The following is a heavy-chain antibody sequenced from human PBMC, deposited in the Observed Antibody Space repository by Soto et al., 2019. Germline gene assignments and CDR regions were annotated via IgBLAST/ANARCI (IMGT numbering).Heavy chain of an antibody. D-gene: IGHD6-6*01. CDR1: GDSISSSSYY. V-gene: IGHV4-39*01. J-gene: IGHJ6*02. CDR3: AKLYSSSDYYYGMDV. Sequence: SETLSLTCTVSGDSISSSSYYWGWIRQPPGKGLEWIGSIYYSGSTYYNPSLKSRVTISVDTSKNQFSLKLSSVTAADTAVYYCAKLYSSSDYYYGMDVWGQGTTVTVSS. CDR2: IYYSGST.